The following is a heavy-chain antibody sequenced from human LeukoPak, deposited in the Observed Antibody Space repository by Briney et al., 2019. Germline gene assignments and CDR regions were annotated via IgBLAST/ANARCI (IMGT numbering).Heavy chain of an antibody. Sequence: ASVKVSCKASGFTFTRDGFSWVRQAPGQGLEWMGWISAYNGHTNYAQNLQDRVTMTTDTSTSTAYMELRSLRSDDTAVYYCARGQGLRLWDYWGQGTLVTVSS. J-gene: IGHJ4*02. CDR3: ARGQGLRLWDY. D-gene: IGHD5-12*01. V-gene: IGHV1-18*01. CDR1: GFTFTRDG. CDR2: ISAYNGHT.